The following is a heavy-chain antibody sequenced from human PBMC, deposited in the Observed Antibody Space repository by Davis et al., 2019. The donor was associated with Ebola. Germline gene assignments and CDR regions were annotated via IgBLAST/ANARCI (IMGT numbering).Heavy chain of an antibody. D-gene: IGHD3-9*01. Sequence: MPSETLSFTCTVSGGSISSGGYYWSWIRQHPGKGLEWIGYIYYSGSTYYNPSLKSRVTISVDTSKNQFSLKLSSVTAADTAVYYCARAPFHDSLTGFSTYGMDVWGQGTTVAVSS. J-gene: IGHJ6*02. CDR3: ARAPFHDSLTGFSTYGMDV. CDR2: IYYSGST. V-gene: IGHV4-31*03. CDR1: GGSISSGGYY.